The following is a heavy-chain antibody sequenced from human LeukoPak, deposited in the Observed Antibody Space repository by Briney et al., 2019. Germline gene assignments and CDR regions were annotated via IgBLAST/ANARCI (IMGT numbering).Heavy chain of an antibody. CDR3: ARSQQLVFDYYYGMDV. Sequence: GESLKISCKGSGYSFTSYWIGWVRQMPGKGLEWMGIIYPGDSDTRYSPSFQGQVTISADKSIGTAYLQWSSLKALDTAMYYCARSQQLVFDYYYGMDVWGQGTTVTVSS. CDR1: GYSFTSYW. V-gene: IGHV5-51*01. J-gene: IGHJ6*02. D-gene: IGHD6-13*01. CDR2: IYPGDSDT.